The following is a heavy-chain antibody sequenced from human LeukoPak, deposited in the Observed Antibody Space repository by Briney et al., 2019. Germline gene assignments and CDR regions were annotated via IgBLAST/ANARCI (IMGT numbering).Heavy chain of an antibody. J-gene: IGHJ3*02. Sequence: KPSETLSLTCTVSGGSISSSSYYWGWIRQPPGKGLEWIGSIYYSGSTYYKSSLKSRVTISVDTSKNLFSLKLSSVTAADTAVYYCARWVPQSNAFDIWGQGTTVTVSS. CDR3: ARWVPQSNAFDI. V-gene: IGHV4-39*01. CDR1: GGSISSSSYY. CDR2: IYYSGST.